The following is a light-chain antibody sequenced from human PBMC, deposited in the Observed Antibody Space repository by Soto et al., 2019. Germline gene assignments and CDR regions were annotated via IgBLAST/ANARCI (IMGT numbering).Light chain of an antibody. V-gene: IGKV3-15*01. CDR2: GAS. CDR1: QSVNSY. CDR3: QQYNQWPLT. Sequence: ETVMTQSPATLSVSPGERATLSCRAGQSVNSYLAWYQQIPGQAPRLLIRGASARATGIPARFSGSGSGTEFTLTISSLQSEDFAVYYCQQYNQWPLTFGGGTKVEI. J-gene: IGKJ4*01.